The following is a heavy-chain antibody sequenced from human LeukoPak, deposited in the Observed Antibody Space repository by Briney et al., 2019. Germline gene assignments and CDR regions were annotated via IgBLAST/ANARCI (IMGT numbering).Heavy chain of an antibody. CDR2: ISGDGTST. V-gene: IGHV3-74*01. Sequence: PGGSLRLSCADSGFTFSNYWMHWVRRGPGKGLVWVSRISGDGTSTSYADSVKGRFTISRDNARNTLYLQMNSLRAEDTAMYFCVRTPRGYNSGTFFDYWGQGTLVTVSS. J-gene: IGHJ4*02. D-gene: IGHD6-19*01. CDR1: GFTFSNYW. CDR3: VRTPRGYNSGTFFDY.